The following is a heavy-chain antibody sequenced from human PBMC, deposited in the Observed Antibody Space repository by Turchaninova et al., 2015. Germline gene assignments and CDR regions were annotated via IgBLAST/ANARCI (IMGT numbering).Heavy chain of an antibody. CDR2: MNPNSGNT. D-gene: IGHD3-10*01. CDR1: GDTFTDYD. Sequence: QVQLVQSGAEVRKPGASVTVSCESAGDTFTDYDIIWVRQATGQGLEWMGWMNPNSGNTGYAQKFQGRVSITRNTSISTAYMELNSLRSEDTAVYYCARSPAWGSGNYLYYFDYWGQGTLVTVSS. J-gene: IGHJ4*01. CDR3: ARSPAWGSGNYLYYFDY. V-gene: IGHV1-8*03.